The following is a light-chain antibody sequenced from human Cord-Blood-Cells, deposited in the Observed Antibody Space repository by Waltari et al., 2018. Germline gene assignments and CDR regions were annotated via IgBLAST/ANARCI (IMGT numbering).Light chain of an antibody. V-gene: IGKV1D-8*01. Sequence: VIWMTQSPSLLSASTGDRVTISCLSSQGIKSYLAWYQQKPGKAPELLIYAASTLESGVPARFSGSGSGTDFTLTISSLQAEDLATYYCQQYYSIPWTFGQGTKVEIK. CDR1: QGIKSY. J-gene: IGKJ1*01. CDR3: QQYYSIPWT. CDR2: AAS.